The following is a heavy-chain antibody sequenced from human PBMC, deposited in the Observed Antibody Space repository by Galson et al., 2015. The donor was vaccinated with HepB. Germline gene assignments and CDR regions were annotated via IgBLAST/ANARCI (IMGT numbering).Heavy chain of an antibody. J-gene: IGHJ5*02. CDR3: ARVGNTMVQGKRERRYWFDP. Sequence: SVKVSCKASGYTFTSYDINWVRQATGQGLEWMGWMNPNSGNTGYAQKFQGRVTMTRNTSISTAYMELSSLRSEDTAVYYCARVGNTMVQGKRERRYWFDPWGQGTLVTVSS. CDR2: MNPNSGNT. V-gene: IGHV1-8*01. CDR1: GYTFTSYD. D-gene: IGHD3-10*01.